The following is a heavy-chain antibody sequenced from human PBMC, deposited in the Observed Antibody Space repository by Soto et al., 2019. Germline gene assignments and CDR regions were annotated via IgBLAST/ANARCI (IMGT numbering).Heavy chain of an antibody. J-gene: IGHJ1*01. V-gene: IGHV1-69*12. CDR3: ASSPNYYESSGYNFQH. Sequence: QVQLVQSGAEVKKPGSSVKVSCKASGGTFSSYAISWVRQAPGQGLEWMGGIIPIFGTANYAQKFQGRVTITADESTSTAYMELSSLRSEDTAVYYCASSPNYYESSGYNFQHWGQGTRVTASS. D-gene: IGHD3-22*01. CDR1: GGTFSSYA. CDR2: IIPIFGTA.